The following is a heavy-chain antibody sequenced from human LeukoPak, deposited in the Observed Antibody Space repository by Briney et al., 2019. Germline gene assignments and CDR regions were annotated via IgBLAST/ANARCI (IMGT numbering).Heavy chain of an antibody. D-gene: IGHD6-19*01. CDR1: GGSFSGYY. V-gene: IGHV4-34*01. CDR3: AVRQQWLGVDY. CDR2: INHSVST. J-gene: IGHJ4*02. Sequence: SETLSLTCAVYGGSFSGYYWSWIRQPPGMGLEWIGEINHSVSTNYNPSLKSRVTISVDTSKNQFSLKLSSVTAADTAVYYCAVRQQWLGVDYWGQGTLVTVSS.